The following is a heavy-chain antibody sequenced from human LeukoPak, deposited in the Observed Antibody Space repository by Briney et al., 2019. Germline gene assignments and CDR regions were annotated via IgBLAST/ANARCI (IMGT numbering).Heavy chain of an antibody. CDR1: GFTFSDFG. V-gene: IGHV3-30*18. J-gene: IGHJ6*03. Sequence: GGSLRLSCAASGFTFSDFGMHWVRQAPGKGLEWVAVISYDGSNKYYADSVKGRFTISRDNSQNTLYLQMNSLRAEDTAVYYCAKTGATGIYYYYYYMDVWGKGTTVTVSS. D-gene: IGHD1-26*01. CDR3: AKTGATGIYYYYYYMDV. CDR2: ISYDGSNK.